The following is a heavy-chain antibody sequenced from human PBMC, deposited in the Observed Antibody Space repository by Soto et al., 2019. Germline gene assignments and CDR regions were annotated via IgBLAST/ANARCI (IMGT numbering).Heavy chain of an antibody. J-gene: IGHJ6*04. D-gene: IGHD5-12*01. CDR1: GYTFTDYY. V-gene: IGHV1-2*04. CDR3: ARGGNLGGYVIFHSFYGLDV. CDR2: INLNSGGT. Sequence: GASVKVCCKASGYTFTDYYMDWVRQAPGQGLEWMGRINLNSGGTNYVQNFQGWVTMTRDTAISTAYMELSRLRSDDTAVYYCARGGNLGGYVIFHSFYGLDVWGKGTTVTVSS.